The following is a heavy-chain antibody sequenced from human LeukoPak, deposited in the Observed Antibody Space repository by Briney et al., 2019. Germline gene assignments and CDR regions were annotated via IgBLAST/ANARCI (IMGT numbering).Heavy chain of an antibody. CDR3: TTDASIAVAGAPDY. V-gene: IGHV3-15*01. D-gene: IGHD6-19*01. Sequence: PGESLRLSCAASGFTFSNAWMSWVRQAPGKGLEWVGRIKSKTDGGTTDYAAPVKGRFTISRDDSKNTLYLQINSLKTEDTAVYYCTTDASIAVAGAPDYWGQGTLVTVSS. CDR2: IKSKTDGGTT. CDR1: GFTFSNAW. J-gene: IGHJ4*02.